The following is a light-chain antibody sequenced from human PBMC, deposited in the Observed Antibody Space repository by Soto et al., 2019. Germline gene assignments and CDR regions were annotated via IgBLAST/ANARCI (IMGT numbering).Light chain of an antibody. CDR2: AAS. CDR1: QDIRND. Sequence: AIQMTQSPSSLSASVVDRITITCLASQDIRNDLGWFQQKPGKAPKLLIYAASDLQSGVPSRFSGSGSGTDFTLTITNLQPEDFATYYCQQANSFPITFGQGTRLEIK. V-gene: IGKV1-6*01. CDR3: QQANSFPIT. J-gene: IGKJ5*01.